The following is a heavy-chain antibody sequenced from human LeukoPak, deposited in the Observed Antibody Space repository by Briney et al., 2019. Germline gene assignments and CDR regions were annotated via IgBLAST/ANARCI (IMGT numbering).Heavy chain of an antibody. CDR1: GYTFTSYY. J-gene: IGHJ4*02. D-gene: IGHD3-22*01. V-gene: IGHV1-46*01. CDR2: INPSGGST. CDR3: ARVQYYYDSSGSFDY. Sequence: ASVKVSCKASGYTFTSYYMHWVRQAPGQGLEWMGIINPSGGSTSYAQKFQGRVTTTRDTSTSTVYMELSSLRSEDTAVYYCARVQYYYDSSGSFDYWGQGTLVTVSS.